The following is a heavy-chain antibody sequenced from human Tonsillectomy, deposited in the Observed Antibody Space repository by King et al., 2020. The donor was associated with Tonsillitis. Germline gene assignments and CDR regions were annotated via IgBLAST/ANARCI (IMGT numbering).Heavy chain of an antibody. CDR3: TVTASDCPIKLCFSY. V-gene: IGHV3-73*02. J-gene: IGHJ1*01. CDR2: IRSKANSYAT. CDR1: GFTFSGSA. Sequence: VQLVESGGGLVQPGGSLKLSCAASGFTFSGSAMHWVRQASGKGLEWVGRIRSKANSYATIYAASLKGRFTISRDDSKNTAYLQMNSLKTEDTAVYYCTVTASDCPIKLCFSYWAQGTLVPVSS. D-gene: IGHD3/OR15-3a*01.